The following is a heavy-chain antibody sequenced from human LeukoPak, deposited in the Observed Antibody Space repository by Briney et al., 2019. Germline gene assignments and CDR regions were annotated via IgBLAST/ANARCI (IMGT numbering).Heavy chain of an antibody. CDR3: AREPGWFDP. V-gene: IGHV3-30-3*01. J-gene: IGHJ5*02. CDR2: ISYDGSNK. CDR1: GFTFSSYA. Sequence: GGSLRLSCAASGFTFSSYAMHWVRQAPGKGLEWVAVISYDGSNKYYADSVKGRFTISRDNSKNTLYLQMSSLRAEDTAVYYCAREPGWFDPWGQGTLVTVSS.